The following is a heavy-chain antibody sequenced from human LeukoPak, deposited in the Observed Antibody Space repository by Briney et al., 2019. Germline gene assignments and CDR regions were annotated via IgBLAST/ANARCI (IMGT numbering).Heavy chain of an antibody. Sequence: GGSLRLSCAASGFTFSSFSMNWARQAPGKGLEWVSYIRSGGTTTDYTGSVKGRFTISRDNAKNSLYLQMNSLRAEDTAVYYCARAVRFWGQGTLVTVSS. CDR3: ARAVRF. CDR1: GFTFSSFS. V-gene: IGHV3-48*04. J-gene: IGHJ4*02. D-gene: IGHD6-6*01. CDR2: IRSGGTTT.